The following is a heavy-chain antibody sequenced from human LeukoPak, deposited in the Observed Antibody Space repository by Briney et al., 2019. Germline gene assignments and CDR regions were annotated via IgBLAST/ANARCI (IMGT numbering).Heavy chain of an antibody. Sequence: GGSLGLSCAASGFTVSGSYMSWVRHVPGRGLECVSDIYRDGSTYYADSVKGRFTISRDNSKNTLYLQMNSLRAEDTALYYCARDRPQYCSSVNCYVFDCWGQGTLVTVSS. J-gene: IGHJ4*02. CDR1: GFTVSGSY. CDR3: ARDRPQYCSSVNCYVFDC. V-gene: IGHV3-53*01. CDR2: IYRDGST. D-gene: IGHD2-2*01.